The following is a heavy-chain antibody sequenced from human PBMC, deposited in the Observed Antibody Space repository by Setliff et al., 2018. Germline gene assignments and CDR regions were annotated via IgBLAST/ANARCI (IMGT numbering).Heavy chain of an antibody. J-gene: IGHJ4*02. CDR2: VHHSGAA. CDR1: GHSISSASY. CDR3: AKAGGYNFAD. V-gene: IGHV4-38-2*02. D-gene: IGHD1-1*01. Sequence: LSLTCTVSGHSISSASYWGWIRQSPGKGLEWIATVHHSGAAPYNPSLKGRLTISVDTSKNEFSLKLGSVTAADTAVYYCAKAGGYNFADWGQGTLVTVSS.